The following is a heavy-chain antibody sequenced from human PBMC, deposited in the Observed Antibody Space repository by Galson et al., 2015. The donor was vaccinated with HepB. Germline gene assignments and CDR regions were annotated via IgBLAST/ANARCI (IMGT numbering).Heavy chain of an antibody. CDR3: ARDPPSLYCSGGSCDDWFDP. CDR2: IIPILGIA. D-gene: IGHD2-15*01. CDR1: GGTFSSYA. J-gene: IGHJ5*02. Sequence: SVKVSCKASGGTFSSYAISWVRQAPGQGLEWMGGIIPILGIANYAQKFQGRVTITADKSTSTAYMELSSLRSEDTAVYYCARDPPSLYCSGGSCDDWFDPWGQGTLVTVSS. V-gene: IGHV1-69*10.